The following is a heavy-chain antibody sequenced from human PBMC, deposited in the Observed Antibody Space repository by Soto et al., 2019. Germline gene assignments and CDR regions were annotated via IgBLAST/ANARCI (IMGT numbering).Heavy chain of an antibody. CDR1: GVSIGSGDFY. CDR3: VRRYYYDKSGFYGFDF. D-gene: IGHD3-22*01. J-gene: IGHJ4*02. CDR2: IYYTGTT. Sequence: QVQLQESGPGLVKPSQTLSLTCNVSGVSIGSGDFYWSWIRQPPGKGLEWIGYIYYTGTTSYNPSLESRITISLQTSKNQFSLNLRSVTAADTAVYYCVRRYYYDKSGFYGFDFWGQGTLVTVSS. V-gene: IGHV4-30-4*01.